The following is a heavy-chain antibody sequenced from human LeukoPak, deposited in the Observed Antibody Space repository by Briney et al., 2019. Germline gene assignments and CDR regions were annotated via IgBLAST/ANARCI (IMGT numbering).Heavy chain of an antibody. CDR2: IHYSGST. CDR3: ARYHSIKVTFDY. CDR1: GGSISSPY. Sequence: PSETLSLTCSVSGGSISSPYWGWIRQPPGKGLEWIGYIHYSGSTNYNPSLKSRVTISLDSSKNQFSLKLSSVTAADTAVYYCARYHSIKVTFDYWGQGTLVTVSS. J-gene: IGHJ4*02. V-gene: IGHV4-59*11. D-gene: IGHD5-24*01.